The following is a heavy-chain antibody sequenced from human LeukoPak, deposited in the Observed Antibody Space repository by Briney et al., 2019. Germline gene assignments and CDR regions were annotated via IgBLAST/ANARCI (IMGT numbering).Heavy chain of an antibody. D-gene: IGHD3-10*01. CDR2: IFYSGST. J-gene: IGHJ3*02. V-gene: IGHV4-59*08. CDR3: ARRNSPLSYYYGSGSYYPRANDAFDI. Sequence: SETLSLTCTVSGGSISNDYWSWIRQPPGKGLEWIGYIFYSGSTNYSPSLKSRVTISVDTSKNQFSLKLSSVTAADTAVYYCARRNSPLSYYYGSGSYYPRANDAFDIWGQGTMVTVSS. CDR1: GGSISNDY.